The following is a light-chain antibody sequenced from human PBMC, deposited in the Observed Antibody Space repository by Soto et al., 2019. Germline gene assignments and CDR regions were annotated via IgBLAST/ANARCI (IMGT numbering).Light chain of an antibody. CDR1: SSDVGGYNY. CDR3: SSYTSSSTLV. CDR2: EVS. J-gene: IGLJ1*01. Sequence: QSALTQPASVSGSPGQSITISCTGTSSDVGGYNYVSWYQQHRGKAHKLMIYEVSNRPSGVSNRFSGSKSGNTASLTISGLQAEDEADYYCSSYTSSSTLVFGTGTKLTVL. V-gene: IGLV2-14*01.